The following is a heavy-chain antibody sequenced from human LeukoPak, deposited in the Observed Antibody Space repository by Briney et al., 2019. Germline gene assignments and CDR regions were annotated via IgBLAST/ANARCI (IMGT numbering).Heavy chain of an antibody. D-gene: IGHD1-26*01. Sequence: PGGSLRLSCAASGFTLSSYWMHWVRQGPGKGPVWVSRISPDGSDTSYADSVKGRFTISRDNAKNTLYLQMNSLRVEDTAVYYCVRGAYSGSLDYGGQGTLVTVSS. CDR3: VRGAYSGSLDY. V-gene: IGHV3-74*01. J-gene: IGHJ4*02. CDR2: ISPDGSDT. CDR1: GFTLSSYW.